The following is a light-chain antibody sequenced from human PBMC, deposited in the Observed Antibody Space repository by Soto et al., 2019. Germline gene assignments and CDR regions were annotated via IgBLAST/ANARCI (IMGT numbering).Light chain of an antibody. CDR2: GAF. Sequence: VMTQSPVTLSVSPGERATLSCRASPSVTNYLAWYQQTPGQAPRLLIYGAFNRATGIPARFSGSGSGTDFTLTISSLEPEDFAVYYCQQRNIWPPVTFGQGTRLEIK. CDR1: PSVTNY. J-gene: IGKJ5*01. V-gene: IGKV3-11*01. CDR3: QQRNIWPPVT.